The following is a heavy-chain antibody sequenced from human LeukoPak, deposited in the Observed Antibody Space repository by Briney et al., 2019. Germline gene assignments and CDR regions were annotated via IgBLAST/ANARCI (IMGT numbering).Heavy chain of an antibody. Sequence: ASVKVSCKASGYTFTNYAMNWVRQAPGQGLEWMGWINTNTGNPTYAQGFTGRFVFSLDTSVSTAYLQISSLKAEDTAVYYCARYSWLSALGLFDSWGQGTLVTVSS. J-gene: IGHJ4*02. D-gene: IGHD3-9*01. V-gene: IGHV7-4-1*02. CDR2: INTNTGNP. CDR3: ARYSWLSALGLFDS. CDR1: GYTFTNYA.